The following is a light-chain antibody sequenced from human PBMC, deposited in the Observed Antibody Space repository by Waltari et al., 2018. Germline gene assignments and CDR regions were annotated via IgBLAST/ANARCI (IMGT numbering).Light chain of an antibody. Sequence: DIQLTQSPSPLSASVGDRVTIICRSSQRLSSYLAWYQHKPGKAPKLLIYKTSSLETGVPSSFSGTGSGTEFTLTISSLQPDDIATYYCQQYNSYPFTFGPGTKVDIK. J-gene: IGKJ3*01. V-gene: IGKV1-5*03. CDR3: QQYNSYPFT. CDR2: KTS. CDR1: QRLSSY.